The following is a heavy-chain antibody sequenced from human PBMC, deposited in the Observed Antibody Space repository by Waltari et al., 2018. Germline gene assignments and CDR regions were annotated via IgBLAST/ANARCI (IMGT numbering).Heavy chain of an antibody. CDR1: GLTLSRYW. Sequence: EVELVESGGGLVQPGGSLRLSCAASGLTLSRYWMYWVRQVPGKGLVGVSRINSDGSSTTYAESVKGRFTISRDNAKNTLFLQMNSLRVEDTAIYYCAGGSKFYYMDLWGKGTTATISS. CDR3: AGGSKFYYMDL. CDR2: INSDGSST. J-gene: IGHJ6*03. V-gene: IGHV3-74*03.